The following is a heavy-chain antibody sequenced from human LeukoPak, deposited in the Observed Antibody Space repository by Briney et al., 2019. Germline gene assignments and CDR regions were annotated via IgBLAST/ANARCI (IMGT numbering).Heavy chain of an antibody. CDR1: GYSFTGWY. CDR3: ARDHAAVAGTMWLDP. D-gene: IGHD6-19*01. CDR2: INPNTGAT. V-gene: IGHV1-2*02. Sequence: ASVKVSCKASGYSFTGWYLHWVRQAPGQGLEWMGWINPNTGATNYAQKFQDRVTMTRDTSISTGYMELSRLRPGDTAVYYCARDHAAVAGTMWLDPWGQGTLVTVSS. J-gene: IGHJ5*02.